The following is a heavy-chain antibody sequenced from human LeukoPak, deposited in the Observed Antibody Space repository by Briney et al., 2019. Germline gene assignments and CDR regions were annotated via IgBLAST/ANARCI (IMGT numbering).Heavy chain of an antibody. Sequence: SETLSLTCTVSGGSFSSYYWSWIRQPPGKGLEWIWDIYYSGSTNYNPSLKSRVTISVDTSKNQFSLKLSSVTAADTAVYYCARGGRFQTGDYYYYYYMDVWGKGTTVTVSS. J-gene: IGHJ6*03. D-gene: IGHD1-26*01. V-gene: IGHV4-59*12. CDR1: GGSFSSYY. CDR2: IYYSGST. CDR3: ARGGRFQTGDYYYYYYMDV.